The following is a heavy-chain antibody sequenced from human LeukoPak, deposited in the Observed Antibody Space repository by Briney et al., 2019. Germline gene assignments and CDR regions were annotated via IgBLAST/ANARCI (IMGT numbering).Heavy chain of an antibody. CDR2: ISHDGSNK. D-gene: IGHD5-12*01. CDR3: AKVNKGGYDSFDY. CDR1: GFTFSSYA. Sequence: GGSLRLSCAASGFTFSSYAMHWVRQAPGKGLEWVALISHDGSNKYYADSVKARFIISRDNSKNTLYLQMNSLRPEDTAVYYCAKVNKGGYDSFDYWGQGTLVTVSS. V-gene: IGHV3-30*04. J-gene: IGHJ4*02.